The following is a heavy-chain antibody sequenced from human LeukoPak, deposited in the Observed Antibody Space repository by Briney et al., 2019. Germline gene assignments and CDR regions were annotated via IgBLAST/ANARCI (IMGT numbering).Heavy chain of an antibody. CDR1: GGSFRGYY. CDR3: ARGGRYSSRLNWFDP. D-gene: IGHD6-13*01. V-gene: IGHV4-34*01. CDR2: INHSGST. J-gene: IGHJ5*02. Sequence: SETLSLTCAVYGGSFRGYYWSWIRQPPGKGLEWIGEINHSGSTNYNPSLKSRVTISVDTSKNQFSLKLSSVTAADTAVYYCARGGRYSSRLNWFDPWGQGTLVTVSS.